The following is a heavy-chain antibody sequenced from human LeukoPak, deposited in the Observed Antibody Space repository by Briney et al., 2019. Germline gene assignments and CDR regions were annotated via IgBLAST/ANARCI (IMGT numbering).Heavy chain of an antibody. CDR2: ISGSGGST. Sequence: GGSLRLSCAASGFTFSSYAMSWVRQAPGKGLEWVSAISGSGGSTYYADSVKGRFTISRDNSKNTLYLQMNSLRAEDTAVYYCAKDSGTGYYDSSGYYSDYWGQGTLVTVSS. D-gene: IGHD3-22*01. CDR3: AKDSGTGYYDSSGYYSDY. V-gene: IGHV3-23*01. J-gene: IGHJ4*02. CDR1: GFTFSSYA.